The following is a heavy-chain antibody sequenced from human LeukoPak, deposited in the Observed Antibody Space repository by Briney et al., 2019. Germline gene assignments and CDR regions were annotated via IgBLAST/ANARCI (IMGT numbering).Heavy chain of an antibody. Sequence: GSLRLSCVASGFTFKSYGMHWVRQAPGKGLEWVAVISHDGDNKYYTDSVKGRFTISRESSQNTLYLQMNSLRVEDTAVYYCAKDVRTEAAAMNYWGQGSLVIVSS. V-gene: IGHV3-30*18. CDR2: ISHDGDNK. D-gene: IGHD2-2*01. J-gene: IGHJ4*02. CDR3: AKDVRTEAAAMNY. CDR1: GFTFKSYG.